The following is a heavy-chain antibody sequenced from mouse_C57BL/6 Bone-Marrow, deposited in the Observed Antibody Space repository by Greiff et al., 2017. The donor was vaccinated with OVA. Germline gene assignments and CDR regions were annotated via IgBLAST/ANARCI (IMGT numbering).Heavy chain of an antibody. V-gene: IGHV5-6*01. Sequence: EVMLVESGGALLKPGGSLKLSGPASGFTLSSIGSSWVRQTPDKRLEWVATISSGGSYTYYPDSVKGRFTISRDNAKNTLYLQMSSLKSEDTAMYYCARQSYDPDYWGQGTTLTVSS. D-gene: IGHD2-12*01. CDR1: GFTLSSIG. CDR2: ISSGGSYT. J-gene: IGHJ2*01. CDR3: ARQSYDPDY.